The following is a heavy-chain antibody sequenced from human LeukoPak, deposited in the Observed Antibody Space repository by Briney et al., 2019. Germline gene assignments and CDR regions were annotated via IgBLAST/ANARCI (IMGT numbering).Heavy chain of an antibody. CDR1: GFTLSSYR. CDR2: INDHGSST. V-gene: IGHV3-74*01. J-gene: IGHJ3*02. Sequence: GGSLRLSCAASGFTLSSYRMHWVRQGPEKGLVWVSRINDHGSSTDYADSVKGRFTISRDNGKNTLYLQMNSLRAEDTAVYYCARIPVGGNRAFDIWGQGTMVTVSS. CDR3: ARIPVGGNRAFDI. D-gene: IGHD6-19*01.